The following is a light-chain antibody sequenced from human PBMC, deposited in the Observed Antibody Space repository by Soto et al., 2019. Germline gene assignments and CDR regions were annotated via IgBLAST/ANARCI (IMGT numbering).Light chain of an antibody. CDR1: QSVNSN. J-gene: IGKJ1*01. CDR3: QQSNNWTKT. CDR2: DAS. V-gene: IGKV3-15*01. Sequence: EIGMTQSPATLSVSPGETATLSCRASQSVNSNLAWYQQKPGQAPRLLISDASTRAAGLPARFSGSGSGTEFTLTISSLQSEDFAVYFCQQSNNWTKTFGQGTKV.